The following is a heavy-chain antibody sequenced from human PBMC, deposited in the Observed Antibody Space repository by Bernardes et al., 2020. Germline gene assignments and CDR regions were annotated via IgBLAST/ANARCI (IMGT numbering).Heavy chain of an antibody. D-gene: IGHD6-19*01. CDR3: ARVWAGTLRFDY. J-gene: IGHJ4*02. CDR2: INPSGGST. Sequence: ASVTVSCKASGYTFTSYYMYLVRQAPGQGIEWMGIINPSGGSTSNAQKFEGRVTMTRDTSTSTVYTELSILGSEDTAVYYCARVWAGTLRFDYWGQGTLVTVSS. CDR1: GYTFTSYY. V-gene: IGHV1-46*01.